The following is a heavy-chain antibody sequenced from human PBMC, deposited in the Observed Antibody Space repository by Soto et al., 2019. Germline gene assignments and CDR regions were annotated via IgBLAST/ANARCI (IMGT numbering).Heavy chain of an antibody. CDR1: GFTFSSYA. J-gene: IGHJ4*02. CDR2: ISVSGGST. CDR3: AKGLAAGGLFDY. V-gene: IGHV3-23*01. D-gene: IGHD6-13*01. Sequence: PGGSLRLSCAASGFTFSSYAMSWVRQAPGKGLEWVSTISVSGGSTYYADSVKGRFTISRDNSENRLYLQMNSLRVGDTAVYYCAKGLAAGGLFDYWGQGTLVTVSS.